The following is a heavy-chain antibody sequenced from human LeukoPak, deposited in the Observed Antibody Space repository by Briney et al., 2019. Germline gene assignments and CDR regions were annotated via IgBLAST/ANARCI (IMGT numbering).Heavy chain of an antibody. CDR3: ARDVNYYGMDV. J-gene: IGHJ6*04. V-gene: IGHV3-7*03. CDR2: IKQDGSEK. Sequence: SLGVLRLSCAASGFTFSSYWMSWVRQAPGKGLEWVANIKQDGSEKYYVDPVKGRFTISRDNAKNSLYLQMNSLRAEDTAVYYCARDVNYYGMDVWGKGTTVTVSS. CDR1: GFTFSSYW.